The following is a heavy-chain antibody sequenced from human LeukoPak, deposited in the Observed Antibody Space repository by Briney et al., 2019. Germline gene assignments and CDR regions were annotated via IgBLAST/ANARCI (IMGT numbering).Heavy chain of an antibody. J-gene: IGHJ4*02. CDR2: IKQDGSEK. D-gene: IGHD5-18*01. CDR1: GFTFSSYW. Sequence: GGSLRLSCAASGFTFSSYWMSWVRQAPGKGLEWVANIKQDGSEKYYVDSVKGRFTISRDNAKNSVYLQMNSLRAEDTAVYYCARDRAGYSYGPDYWGQGTLVTVSS. V-gene: IGHV3-7*01. CDR3: ARDRAGYSYGPDY.